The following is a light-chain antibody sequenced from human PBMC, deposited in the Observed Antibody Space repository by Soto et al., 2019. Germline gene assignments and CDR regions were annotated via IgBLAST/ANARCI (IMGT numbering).Light chain of an antibody. CDR2: WAS. Sequence: DIVMTQSPDSLAVSLGERATINCKSSQSVLYSPNNKNYLAWYQKKPGQPPRLLIYWASTRESGVPDRFSGSGSGTNFTLTISSLRAADGAVYYFQQYYSTPPATFGQGTKVEIK. J-gene: IGKJ1*01. CDR3: QQYYSTPPAT. CDR1: QSVLYSPNNKNY. V-gene: IGKV4-1*01.